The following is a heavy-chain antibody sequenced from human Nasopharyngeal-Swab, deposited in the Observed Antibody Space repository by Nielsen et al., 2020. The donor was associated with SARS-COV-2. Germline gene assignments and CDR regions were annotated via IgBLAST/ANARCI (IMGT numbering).Heavy chain of an antibody. D-gene: IGHD4-11*01. CDR3: TREGRVTTTYFDH. Sequence: GESLKISCEASGFNFDYYAMHWVRQAPGKGLEWVAVISYDGKNQYYADSVKGRFTFSRDNSRNTLSLQMNSLRPEDTAVYYCTREGRVTTTYFDHWGQGTLVTVSS. V-gene: IGHV3-30*04. J-gene: IGHJ4*02. CDR2: ISYDGKNQ. CDR1: GFNFDYYA.